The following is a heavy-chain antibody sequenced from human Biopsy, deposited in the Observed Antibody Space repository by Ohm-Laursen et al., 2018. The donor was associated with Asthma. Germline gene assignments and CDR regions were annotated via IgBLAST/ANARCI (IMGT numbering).Heavy chain of an antibody. Sequence: SLRLSCAASGFSFSNYGMHWVRQAPGKGLEWVAVISFDGSNKYYADFVKGRFTISRDNSKNTLYLQMNSLRGDDTAVYYCARGKTWGRSYYFDYWGQGTLVTVSS. CDR2: ISFDGSNK. CDR3: ARGKTWGRSYYFDY. CDR1: GFSFSNYG. J-gene: IGHJ4*02. D-gene: IGHD6-6*01. V-gene: IGHV3-30*03.